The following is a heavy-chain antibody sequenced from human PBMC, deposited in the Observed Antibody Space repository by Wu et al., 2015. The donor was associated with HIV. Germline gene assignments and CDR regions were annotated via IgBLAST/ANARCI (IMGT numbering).Heavy chain of an antibody. CDR1: GYTFTGYY. J-gene: IGHJ5*02. CDR3: ARQAYCGGDCYSRVVPTP. CDR2: INPNSGGT. D-gene: IGHD2-21*02. V-gene: IGHV1-2*02. Sequence: QVQLVQSGAEVKKPGASVKVSCKASGYTFTGYYMHWVRQAPGQGLEWMGWINPNSGGTNYAQKFQGRVTMTRDTSISTAYMELSRLRSDDTAVYYCARQAYCGGDCYSRVVPTPWGQGNPGPPSP.